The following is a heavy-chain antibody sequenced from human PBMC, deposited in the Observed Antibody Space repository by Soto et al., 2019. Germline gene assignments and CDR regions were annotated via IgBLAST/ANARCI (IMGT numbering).Heavy chain of an antibody. CDR1: GGTFSNYA. CDR3: AVIFHYDSSGYF. Sequence: QVQLVQSGAEVKKPGSSVKVSCKTSGGTFSNYAISWVRQAPGQGLEWMGGITPIFGTPNYAQKFQGRVTITADESTSTAFMELSSLRSEDTAVYYCAVIFHYDSSGYFWGQGSLVTVSS. CDR2: ITPIFGTP. V-gene: IGHV1-69*12. J-gene: IGHJ4*02. D-gene: IGHD3-22*01.